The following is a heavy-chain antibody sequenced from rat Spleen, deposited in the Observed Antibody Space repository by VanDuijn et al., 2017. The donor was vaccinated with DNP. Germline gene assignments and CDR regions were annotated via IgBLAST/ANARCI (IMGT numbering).Heavy chain of an antibody. CDR2: IGYSGST. D-gene: IGHD1-12*02. Sequence: VQLQESGPGLVEPSQSLSLTCSVTDYSITSCCRWTWIRKFPGNKMEWIGHIGYSGSTTYNPSLKSRISITRDTSKNQFFLQLNSVTTEDTATYYCASYYYDGYYAMDAWGQGTSVTVSS. J-gene: IGHJ4*01. CDR3: ASYYYDGYYAMDA. V-gene: IGHV3-1*01. CDR1: DYSITSCC.